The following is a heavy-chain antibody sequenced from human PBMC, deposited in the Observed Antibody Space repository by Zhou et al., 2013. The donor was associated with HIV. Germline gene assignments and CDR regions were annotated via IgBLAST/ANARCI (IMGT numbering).Heavy chain of an antibody. CDR1: GYTFTSYD. CDR3: ARCRGYSSSWYCVLDY. Sequence: QVQLVQSGAEVKKPGASVKVSCKASGYTFTSYDINWVRQATGQGLEWMGWMNPNSGNTGYAQKFQGRVTITRNTSISTAYMELSSLRSEDTAVYYCARCRGYSSSWYCVLDYWGQGTLVTVSS. J-gene: IGHJ4*02. V-gene: IGHV1-8*03. D-gene: IGHD6-13*01. CDR2: MNPNSGNT.